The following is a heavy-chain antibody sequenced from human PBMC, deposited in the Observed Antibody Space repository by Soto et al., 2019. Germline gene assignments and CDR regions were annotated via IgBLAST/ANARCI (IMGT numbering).Heavy chain of an antibody. Sequence: GASVKVSCKASGYTFTSYVISWVRQAPGQGLEWMGWISAYNGNTNYAQKLQGRVTMTTDTSTSTAYMELRSLRSDDTAVYYCARDRDVRTYSSSWYGFDPWGQGTLVTVSS. CDR3: ARDRDVRTYSSSWYGFDP. V-gene: IGHV1-18*01. CDR2: ISAYNGNT. CDR1: GYTFTSYV. D-gene: IGHD6-13*01. J-gene: IGHJ5*02.